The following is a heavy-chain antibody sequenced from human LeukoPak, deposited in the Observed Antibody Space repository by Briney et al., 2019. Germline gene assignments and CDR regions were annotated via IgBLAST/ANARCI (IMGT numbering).Heavy chain of an antibody. Sequence: PSETLSLTCTVSGYSISSGYYWGWLRQPPGKRLEWIASIYHGGNTFYNPSLKSRVTISVDTPKNQFSLKLSSVTAADTAVCYCARVMTTATTWAFDIWGQGTMVTVSS. J-gene: IGHJ3*02. CDR3: ARVMTTATTWAFDI. CDR1: GYSISSGYY. D-gene: IGHD4-17*01. CDR2: IYHGGNT. V-gene: IGHV4-38-2*02.